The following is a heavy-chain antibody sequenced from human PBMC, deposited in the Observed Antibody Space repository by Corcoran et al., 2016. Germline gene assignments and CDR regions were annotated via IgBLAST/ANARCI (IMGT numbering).Heavy chain of an antibody. CDR1: GGSFSGYY. D-gene: IGHD1-26*01. Sequence: QQQQWGAGLLKPSETLSLTCAVYGGSFSGYYWSWIRQPPGKGLEWIGEINNSGSTNYNPSLKSRVTISVDTSKNQFSLKLSSVTAADTAVYYCAPISGSYYNDAFDIWGQGTMVTVSS. V-gene: IGHV4-34*01. J-gene: IGHJ3*02. CDR2: INNSGST. CDR3: APISGSYYNDAFDI.